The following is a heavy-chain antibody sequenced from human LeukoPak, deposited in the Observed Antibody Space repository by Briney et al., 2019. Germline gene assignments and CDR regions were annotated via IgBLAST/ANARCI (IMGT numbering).Heavy chain of an antibody. CDR1: GYTFTSYG. D-gene: IGHD3-3*01. Sequence: GASVKVSCKASGYTFTSYGISWVRQAPGQGLEWMGWISAYNGNTNYAQKLQGRVTTTTDTSTSTAYMELRSLRSDDTAVYYCARDRGVFGVVMKFDPWGQGTLVTVSS. V-gene: IGHV1-18*01. CDR3: ARDRGVFGVVMKFDP. J-gene: IGHJ5*02. CDR2: ISAYNGNT.